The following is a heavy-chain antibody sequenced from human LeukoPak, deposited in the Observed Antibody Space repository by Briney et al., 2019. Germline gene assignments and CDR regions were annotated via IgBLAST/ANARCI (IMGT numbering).Heavy chain of an antibody. J-gene: IGHJ5*02. D-gene: IGHD5-18*01. CDR3: ARAGYSYGDNWFDP. CDR1: GGSISSGGYY. Sequence: ASETLSLTCTISGGSISSGGYYWSWIRQHPGKGLEWIGYIYYSGSTYYNPSLKSRVTISVDTSKNQFSLKLSSVTAADTAVYYCARAGYSYGDNWFDPWGQGTLVTVSS. V-gene: IGHV4-31*03. CDR2: IYYSGST.